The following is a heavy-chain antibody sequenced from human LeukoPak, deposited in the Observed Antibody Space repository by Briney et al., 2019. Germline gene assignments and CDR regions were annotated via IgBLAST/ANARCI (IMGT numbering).Heavy chain of an antibody. CDR3: ARDHKYGGNWYFDL. J-gene: IGHJ2*01. D-gene: IGHD4-23*01. CDR2: IYYSGST. V-gene: IGHV4-61*08. CDR1: GGSISSGGYY. Sequence: SETLSLTCTVSGGSISSGGYYWSWIRQHPGKGLEWIGYIYYSGSTNYNPSLKSRVTISVDTSKNQFSLKLSSVTAADTAVYYCARDHKYGGNWYFDLWGRGTLVTVSS.